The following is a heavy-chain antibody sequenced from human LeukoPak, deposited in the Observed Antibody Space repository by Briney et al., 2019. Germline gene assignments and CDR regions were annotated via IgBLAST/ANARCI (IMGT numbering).Heavy chain of an antibody. V-gene: IGHV1-2*06. J-gene: IGHJ4*02. CDR2: INPNSGGT. D-gene: IGHD3-3*01. CDR3: AGVLRFLEWSTNFDY. Sequence: ASVKVSCKASGYTFTSYGISWVRQAPGHGLEWMGRINPNSGGTNYAQKFQGRVTMTRDTSISTAYMELSRLRSDDTAVYYCAGVLRFLEWSTNFDYWGQGTRVTVSS. CDR1: GYTFTSYG.